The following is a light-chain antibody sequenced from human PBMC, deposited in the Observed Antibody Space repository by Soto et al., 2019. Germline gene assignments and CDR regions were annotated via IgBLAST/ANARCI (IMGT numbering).Light chain of an antibody. J-gene: IGKJ1*01. CDR3: QNYNKSART. V-gene: IGKV1-27*01. CDR2: AAS. CDR1: QGISNY. Sequence: DIQMTQSPSSLSASVGDTVTITCRASQGISNYLAWYHQKPGQVPNLLIYAASTLQSGVPSRLSGSGSGTDFTLTTISLRPEDVETYYCQNYNKSARTFGQGTKVEI.